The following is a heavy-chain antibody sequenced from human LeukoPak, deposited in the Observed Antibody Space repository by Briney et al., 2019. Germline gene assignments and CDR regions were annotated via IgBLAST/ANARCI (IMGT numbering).Heavy chain of an antibody. CDR2: ISSGSDDI. CDR1: GFSFSTYS. V-gene: IGHV3-21*01. D-gene: IGHD2-21*02. CDR3: ARDPGGGDFPFEY. Sequence: GGTLRLSCAASGFSFSTYSMDWVRQAPGKGLERVSSISSGSDDIYHADSVKGRFTISRDNAKNSLYLQMNSLRAEDTAVYYCARDPGGGDFPFEYWGQGTQVTVSS. J-gene: IGHJ4*02.